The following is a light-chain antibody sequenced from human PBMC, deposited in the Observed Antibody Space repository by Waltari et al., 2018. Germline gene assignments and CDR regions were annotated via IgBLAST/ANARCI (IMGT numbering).Light chain of an antibody. Sequence: EIVLTQSPGTLSLSPGERATLSCRASQSVTGSYLAWHQQKPAQAPRLLIYGASSRATGIPDRFSGSGSGTDFTLTISRLEPEDFAVYYCQQYGSSPWTFGQGTKVEIK. CDR1: QSVTGSY. CDR3: QQYGSSPWT. CDR2: GAS. J-gene: IGKJ1*01. V-gene: IGKV3-20*01.